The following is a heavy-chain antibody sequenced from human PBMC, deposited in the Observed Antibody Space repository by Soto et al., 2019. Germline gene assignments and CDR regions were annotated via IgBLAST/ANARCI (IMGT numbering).Heavy chain of an antibody. D-gene: IGHD2-2*01. V-gene: IGHV1-2*04. CDR2: INPNSGGT. Sequence: QVQLVQSGAEVKKPGASVKVSCKASGYTFTGYYMHWVRQAPGQGLEWMGWINPNSGGTNYAQKFQGWVTMTRDTAISTAYMELSRLRSDDTAVYYCAISGPHGYCSSTSCYNWFDPWGQGTLVTVSS. CDR3: AISGPHGYCSSTSCYNWFDP. J-gene: IGHJ5*02. CDR1: GYTFTGYY.